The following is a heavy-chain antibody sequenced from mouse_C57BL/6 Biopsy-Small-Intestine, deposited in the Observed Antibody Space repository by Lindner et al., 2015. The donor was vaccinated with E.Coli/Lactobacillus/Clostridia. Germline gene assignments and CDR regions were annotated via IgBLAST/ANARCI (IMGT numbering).Heavy chain of an antibody. J-gene: IGHJ3*01. D-gene: IGHD5-2*01. CDR2: ISGYSGNT. CDR3: ARADINGIEYLQY. CDR1: GYPFTSYG. Sequence: SVKVSCKASGYPFTSYGIAWVRQAPGQGLEWVGWISGYSGNTKFAQRLQDRVTMTTDTSTSTASLELRSLRSDDTAVYYCARADINGIEYLQYWGPGHPGHRLR. V-gene: IGHV1-4*01.